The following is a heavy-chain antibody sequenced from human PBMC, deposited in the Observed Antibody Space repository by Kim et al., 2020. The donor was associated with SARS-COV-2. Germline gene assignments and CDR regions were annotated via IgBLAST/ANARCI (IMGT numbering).Heavy chain of an antibody. CDR1: GFTFRDFY. D-gene: IGHD3-10*01. CDR2: IKNRGNSYTT. CDR3: ARAPSYYASGPDY. Sequence: GGSLRLSCAASGFTFRDFYLDWVRQAPGKGLEWVGRIKNRGNSYTTEYAASLKGRFTISRDDSKSSLYLQMNRLKIKDTAEYWCARAPSYYASGPDYWGQGRLASVCS. J-gene: IGHJ4*02. V-gene: IGHV3-72*01.